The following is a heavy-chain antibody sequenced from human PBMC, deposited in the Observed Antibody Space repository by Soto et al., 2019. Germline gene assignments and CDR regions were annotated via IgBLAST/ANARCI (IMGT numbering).Heavy chain of an antibody. V-gene: IGHV1-3*01. CDR3: ARDTGSGLRVEPGIFEY. CDR1: GYAFTSYT. Sequence: QVQLVQSGAEVKKPGASVKVSCNPSGYAFTSYTMHWVRQAPGQGLEWMGWINADNSDSKYSQKFQGRVTITRDTSASIAYMELSSLRSEDTAVYYCARDTGSGLRVEPGIFEYWGQGTLVTVSS. CDR2: INADNSDS. J-gene: IGHJ4*02. D-gene: IGHD1-26*01.